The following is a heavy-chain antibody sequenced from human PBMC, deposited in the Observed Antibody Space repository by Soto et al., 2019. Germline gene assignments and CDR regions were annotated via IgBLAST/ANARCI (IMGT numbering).Heavy chain of an antibody. CDR3: AKDFFAGNSSGYYFDY. Sequence: GGSLRLSSTASGFTFSSYGMHWVRQAPGKGLEWVAVISYDGSNKYYADSVKGRFTISRDNSKNTLYLQMNSLRAEDTAVYYCAKDFFAGNSSGYYFDYWGQGTLVTVSS. CDR2: ISYDGSNK. D-gene: IGHD3-22*01. CDR1: GFTFSSYG. J-gene: IGHJ4*02. V-gene: IGHV3-30*18.